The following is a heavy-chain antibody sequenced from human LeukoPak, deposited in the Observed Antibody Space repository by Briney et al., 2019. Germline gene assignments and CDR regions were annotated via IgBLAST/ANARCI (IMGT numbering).Heavy chain of an antibody. CDR3: ARFDFWSKYGMDV. Sequence: SLRLSCAASGSTFSSYGMHWVRQAPGKGLEWVAVIWYDGSNKYYADSVKGRFTISRDNSKNTLYLQMNSLRAEDTAVYYCARFDFWSKYGMDVWGQGTTVTVSS. CDR2: IWYDGSNK. J-gene: IGHJ6*02. CDR1: GSTFSSYG. V-gene: IGHV3-33*01. D-gene: IGHD3-3*01.